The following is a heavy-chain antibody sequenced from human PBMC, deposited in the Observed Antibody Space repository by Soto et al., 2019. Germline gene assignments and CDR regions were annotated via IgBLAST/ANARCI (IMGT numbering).Heavy chain of an antibody. D-gene: IGHD1-1*01. CDR3: ARRTTGTTKVRYFYL. V-gene: IGHV4-34*01. CDR2: INHSGST. J-gene: IGHJ2*01. Sequence: SETLSLTCAVYGGSFSGYYWSWIRQPPGKGLEWIGEINHSGSTNYNPSLKSRVTISVDTSENQFSLKLNSVTAADTAVYFCARRTTGTTKVRYFYLWGRGTLVTVS. CDR1: GGSFSGYY.